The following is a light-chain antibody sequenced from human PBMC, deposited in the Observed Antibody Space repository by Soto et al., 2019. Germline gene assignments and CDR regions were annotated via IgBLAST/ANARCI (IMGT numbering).Light chain of an antibody. J-gene: IGKJ1*01. Sequence: EIVLTQSPGTLSLSPGERATLSCRASQSVSSSYLAWYQQKPGQAPRLLIYGASSRATGIPDRFSGSGSGTDLTLPISRLEPEDFAVYYWQQYGSSPWTFGQGTKVEIK. CDR3: QQYGSSPWT. CDR2: GAS. CDR1: QSVSSSY. V-gene: IGKV3-20*01.